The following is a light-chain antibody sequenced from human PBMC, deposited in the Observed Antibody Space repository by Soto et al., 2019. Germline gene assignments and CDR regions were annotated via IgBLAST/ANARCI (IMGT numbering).Light chain of an antibody. CDR1: SSDVGGYNY. Sequence: QSVLTQPASVSGSPGQSITISCTGTSSDVGGYNYVSWYQQHPGKAPKLMIYDVSNRPSGVSNRFSGSKSGNTASLTISVLQAEDEADYYCSSYTSTNTHVVFGGGTKLTVL. CDR3: SSYTSTNTHVV. J-gene: IGLJ2*01. CDR2: DVS. V-gene: IGLV2-14*03.